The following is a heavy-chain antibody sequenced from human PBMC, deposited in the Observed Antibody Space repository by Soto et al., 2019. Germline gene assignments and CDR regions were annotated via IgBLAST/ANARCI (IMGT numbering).Heavy chain of an antibody. CDR3: ARGSEYCSSTSCYTREFWFDP. CDR1: GGSFSGYY. J-gene: IGHJ5*02. CDR2: INHSGST. Sequence: KPSETLSLTCAVYGGSFSGYYWSWIRQPPGKGLEWIGEINHSGSTNYNPSLKSRVTISVDTSKNQFSLKLSSVTAADTAVYYCARGSEYCSSTSCYTREFWFDPWGQGTLVTV. V-gene: IGHV4-34*01. D-gene: IGHD2-2*02.